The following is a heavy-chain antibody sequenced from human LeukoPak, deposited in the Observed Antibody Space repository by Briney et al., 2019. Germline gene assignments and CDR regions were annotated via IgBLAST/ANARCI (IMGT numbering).Heavy chain of an antibody. J-gene: IGHJ3*01. CDR3: AKARIVVIPPADALDV. Sequence: GGSLRLSCAASGFTVSSNYMGWVRQAPGKGLEWVSVIYSGGSTYYADSVKGRFTISRDNSKNTLHLQMNSLRAEDTAVYYCAKARIVVIPPADALDVWGQGTLVTVSS. D-gene: IGHD3-22*01. V-gene: IGHV3-53*01. CDR1: GFTVSSNY. CDR2: IYSGGST.